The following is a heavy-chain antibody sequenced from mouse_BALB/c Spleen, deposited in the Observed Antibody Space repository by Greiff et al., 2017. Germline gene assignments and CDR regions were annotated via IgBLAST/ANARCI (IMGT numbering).Heavy chain of an antibody. CDR2: ISRGSSTI. Sequence: EVRLVGSGGGLVQPGGYRKLSCAASAFPFSGIGMPWVRKAPERGLGWVAYISRGSSTIYYADTVKGRLTISRYNPKNTLCLQMTRLRSGDTAMYYCARVYGNPAWFAYRGQGTLGTVSA. J-gene: IGHJ3*01. V-gene: IGHV5-17*02. CDR3: ARVYGNPAWFAY. D-gene: IGHD2-10*02. CDR1: AFPFSGIG.